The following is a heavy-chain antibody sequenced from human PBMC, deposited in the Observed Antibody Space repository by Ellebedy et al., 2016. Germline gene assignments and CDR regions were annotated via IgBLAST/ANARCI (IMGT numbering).Heavy chain of an antibody. CDR3: AKEGEGYDILTGYPSYYFDY. CDR2: ISSSSSYI. Sequence: GESLKISXAASGFTFSSYSMNWVRQAPGKGLEWVSSISSSSSYIYYADSVKGRFTISRDNAKNSLYLQMNSLRAEDTAVYYCAKEGEGYDILTGYPSYYFDYWGQGTLVTVSS. CDR1: GFTFSSYS. D-gene: IGHD3-9*01. V-gene: IGHV3-21*01. J-gene: IGHJ4*02.